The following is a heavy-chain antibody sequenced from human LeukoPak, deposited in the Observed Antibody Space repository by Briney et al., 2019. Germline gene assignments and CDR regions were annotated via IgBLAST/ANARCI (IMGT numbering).Heavy chain of an antibody. Sequence: GGSLSLSCAASGFTFSSYGMHWVRQAPGKGLEWVAFIRYDGSNKYYADSVKGRFTISRDNSKNTLYLQMNSLRAEDTAVYYCAKASRSYGSGSYISPFDYWGQGTLVTVSS. CDR2: IRYDGSNK. J-gene: IGHJ4*02. D-gene: IGHD3-10*01. V-gene: IGHV3-30*02. CDR1: GFTFSSYG. CDR3: AKASRSYGSGSYISPFDY.